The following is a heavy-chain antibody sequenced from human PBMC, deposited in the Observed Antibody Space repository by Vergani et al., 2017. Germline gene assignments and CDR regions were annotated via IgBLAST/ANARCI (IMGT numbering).Heavy chain of an antibody. CDR1: GFSLSTSGVG. V-gene: IGHV2-5*01. CDR3: AYDSSGYYYDAFDI. CDR2: IYWNDDK. Sequence: QITLKESGPTLVKPTQTLTLTCTFSGFSLSTSGVGVGWIRQPPGKALEWLALIYWNDDKRYSPSLKSRLTITKDTSKNQVVLTMTNMDPVHTATYYCAYDSSGYYYDAFDIWGQGTMVTVSS. J-gene: IGHJ3*02. D-gene: IGHD3-22*01.